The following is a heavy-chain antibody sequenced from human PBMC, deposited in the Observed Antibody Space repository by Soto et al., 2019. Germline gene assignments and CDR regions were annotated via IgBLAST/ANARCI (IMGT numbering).Heavy chain of an antibody. CDR3: AREYSGSPSKEFEY. D-gene: IGHD1-26*01. J-gene: IGHJ4*02. V-gene: IGHV4-34*01. CDR2: INHSGST. CDR1: GGSFSGYY. Sequence: QVQLQQWGAGLLKPSETLSLTCAVYGGSFSGYYRSWIRQPPGKGLEWIGEINHSGSTNYNPSLKSRVTISVDTSKNLFSLKLSAVTAADTAVYYCAREYSGSPSKEFEYWVQGTLVTVSS.